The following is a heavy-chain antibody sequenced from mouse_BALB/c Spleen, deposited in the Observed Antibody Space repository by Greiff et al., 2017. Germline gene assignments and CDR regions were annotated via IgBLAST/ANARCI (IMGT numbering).Heavy chain of an antibody. D-gene: IGHD1-1*01. J-gene: IGHJ3*01. V-gene: IGHV1S81*02. CDR1: GYTFTSYW. CDR3: ARHYGSSLYFDY. Sequence: VQLQQPGAELVKPGASVKLSCKASGYTFTSYWMHWVKQRPGQGLEWIGEINPSNGRTNYNEKFKSKATLTVDKSSSTAYMQLSSLTSEDSAVYYCARHYGSSLYFDYWGQGTLVTVSA. CDR2: INPSNGRT.